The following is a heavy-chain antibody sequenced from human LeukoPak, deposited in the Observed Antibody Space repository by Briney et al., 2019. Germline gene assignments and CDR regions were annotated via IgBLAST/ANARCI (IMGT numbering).Heavy chain of an antibody. D-gene: IGHD6-6*01. V-gene: IGHV1-69*05. Sequence: ASVKVSCKASGGTFSSYAISWVRQAPGQGLEWMGGIIPIFGTANYAQKFQGRVTITTDESTSTAYMELSSLRSEDTAVYSCARVPVQSSIAPRPELQYYYMDVWGKGTTVTVSS. CDR3: ARVPVQSSIAPRPELQYYYMDV. J-gene: IGHJ6*03. CDR2: IIPIFGTA. CDR1: GGTFSSYA.